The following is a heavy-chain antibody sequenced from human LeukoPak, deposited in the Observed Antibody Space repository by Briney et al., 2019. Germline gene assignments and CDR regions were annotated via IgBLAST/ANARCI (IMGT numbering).Heavy chain of an antibody. CDR3: ARLSAEWLLFY. D-gene: IGHD3-3*01. V-gene: IGHV3-7*01. CDR1: GFTFSSYW. J-gene: IGHJ4*02. CDR2: IKQDRGEK. Sequence: GGSLRLSCAASGFTFSSYWMTWVRQAPGKGLECVANIKQDRGEKYYLDSVNGRFTISRDNAKNSLYLQMNGLRAEDTAVYYCARLSAEWLLFYWGQGTLVTVSS.